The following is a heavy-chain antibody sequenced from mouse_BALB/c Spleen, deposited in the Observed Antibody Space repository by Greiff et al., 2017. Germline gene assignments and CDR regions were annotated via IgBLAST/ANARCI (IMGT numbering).Heavy chain of an antibody. CDR2: ISSGGGST. V-gene: IGHV5-12-1*01. J-gene: IGHJ4*01. Sequence: EVQVVESGGGLVKPGGSLKLSCAASGFAFSSYDMSWVRQTPEKRLEWVAYISSGGGSTYYPDTVKGRFTISRDNAKNTLYLQMSSLKSEDTAMYYCARHYDYDDAMDYWGQGTSVTVSS. CDR3: ARHYDYDDAMDY. CDR1: GFAFSSYD. D-gene: IGHD2-4*01.